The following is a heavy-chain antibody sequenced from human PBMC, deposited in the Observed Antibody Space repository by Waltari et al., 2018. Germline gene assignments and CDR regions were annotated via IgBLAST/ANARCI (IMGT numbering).Heavy chain of an antibody. CDR3: VRVASRRAGGDY. CDR2: ITYDGGSK. V-gene: IGHV3-30*03. Sequence: QVQLVESGGGVVQPGGSLRLSCAASGFTFRHYGMHWVRQGPGKGLEWVALITYDGGSKYYVDSVKGRFTISRDNSKNTLYLQMDSLNSGDTAVYYCVRVASRRAGGDYWGQGTLVTISS. J-gene: IGHJ4*02. CDR1: GFTFRHYG.